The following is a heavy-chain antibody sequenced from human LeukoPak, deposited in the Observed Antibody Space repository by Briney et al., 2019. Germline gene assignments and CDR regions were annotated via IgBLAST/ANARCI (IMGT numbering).Heavy chain of an antibody. D-gene: IGHD6-13*01. CDR1: GYTFTSYC. Sequence: ASVKVSCKASGYTFTSYCMLWVRPAPGQGLEWMGIINPSGGSTSYAQKFQGRVTMTRDTSTSTVYMELSGLRSEDTAVYYCAREWGAAASTHWFDPWGQGTLVTVSS. J-gene: IGHJ5*02. CDR2: INPSGGST. CDR3: AREWGAAASTHWFDP. V-gene: IGHV1-46*01.